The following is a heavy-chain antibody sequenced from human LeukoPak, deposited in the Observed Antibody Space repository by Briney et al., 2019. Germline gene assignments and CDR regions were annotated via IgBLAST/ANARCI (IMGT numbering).Heavy chain of an antibody. CDR1: GFTFSSYA. V-gene: IGHV3-30-3*01. Sequence: GRSLRLSCAASGFTFSSYAMHWVRQAPGKGLEWVAVISYDGSNKYYADSVKGRFTISRDNSKNTLYLQMNNLRAEDTAVYYCARGRYYGMDVWGQGTTVTVSS. J-gene: IGHJ6*02. CDR3: ARGRYYGMDV. CDR2: ISYDGSNK.